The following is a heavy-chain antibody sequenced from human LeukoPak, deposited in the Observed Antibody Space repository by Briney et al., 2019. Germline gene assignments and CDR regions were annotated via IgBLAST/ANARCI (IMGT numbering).Heavy chain of an antibody. CDR3: AREGAIIAVAGTGFDY. CDR2: INPSGGST. V-gene: IGHV1-46*03. D-gene: IGHD6-19*01. Sequence: AASVKVSCKASGYTFTSYYMHWVRQAPGQGLEWMGIINPSGGSTSYAQKFQGRVTMTRDTSTSTVYMELSSLRSEDMAVYYCAREGAIIAVAGTGFDYWGQGTLVTVSS. CDR1: GYTFTSYY. J-gene: IGHJ4*02.